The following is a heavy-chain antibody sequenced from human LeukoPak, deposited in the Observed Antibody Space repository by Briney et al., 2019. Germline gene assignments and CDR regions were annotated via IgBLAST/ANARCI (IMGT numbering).Heavy chain of an antibody. Sequence: GASVKVSCKASGYTFTIYYIHWVRQAPGQGLEWMGLINPSGGSTNYAQKFQGRVTMTRDMSTSTVYMELSSLRSEDTAVYYCARAPTDWPNWFDPWGQGTLVTVSS. CDR2: INPSGGST. J-gene: IGHJ5*02. V-gene: IGHV1-46*01. CDR1: GYTFTIYY. D-gene: IGHD3-9*01. CDR3: ARAPTDWPNWFDP.